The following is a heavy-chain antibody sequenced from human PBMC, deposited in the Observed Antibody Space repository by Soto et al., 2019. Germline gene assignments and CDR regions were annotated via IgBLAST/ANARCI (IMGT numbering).Heavy chain of an antibody. J-gene: IGHJ4*02. V-gene: IGHV1-69*13. Sequence: SVKASSKASGGTFSDYGVNWVRQAPGQGLEWMGGIIPIFGTAKYAQKFQGRVTITADDSTRTAYMELSGLRSEDTAVYYCARDGTLYDSSAYYYLYWGQGALVTVSS. D-gene: IGHD3-22*01. CDR3: ARDGTLYDSSAYYYLY. CDR1: GGTFSDYG. CDR2: IIPIFGTA.